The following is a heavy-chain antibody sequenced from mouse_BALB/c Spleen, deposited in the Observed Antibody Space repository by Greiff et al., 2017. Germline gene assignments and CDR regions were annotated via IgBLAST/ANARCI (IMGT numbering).Heavy chain of an antibody. D-gene: IGHD2-1*01. Sequence: EVKLQESGGGLVKPGGSLKLSCAASGFTFSSYAMSWVRQTPEKRLEWVASISSGGSTYYPDSVKGRFTISRDNARNILYLQMSSLRSEDTAMYYCARGRDYGNYLAMDYWGQGTSVTVSS. CDR1: GFTFSSYA. J-gene: IGHJ4*01. CDR3: ARGRDYGNYLAMDY. CDR2: ISSGGST. V-gene: IGHV5-6-5*01.